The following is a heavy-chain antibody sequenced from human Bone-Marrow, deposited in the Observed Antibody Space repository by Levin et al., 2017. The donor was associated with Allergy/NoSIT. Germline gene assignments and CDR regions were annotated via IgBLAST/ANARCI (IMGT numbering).Heavy chain of an antibody. CDR2: ISYDGSYK. CDR3: ARDKVLVTGRDYYYYGMDV. Sequence: SGGSLRLSCAASGFTFSSYSLHWVRHAPGKGLEWVAAISYDGSYKYYADSVKGRFTISRDNSKNTLYLQMNSLRAEDTAVYYSARDKVLVTGRDYYYYGMDVWGQGTTVTVSS. CDR1: GFTFSSYS. J-gene: IGHJ6*02. D-gene: IGHD2-21*02. V-gene: IGHV3-30*04.